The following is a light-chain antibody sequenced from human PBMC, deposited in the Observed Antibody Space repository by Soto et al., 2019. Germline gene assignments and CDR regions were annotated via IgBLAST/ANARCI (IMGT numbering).Light chain of an antibody. CDR1: QSVSSNF. V-gene: IGKV3-20*01. CDR3: QQYGGSPIT. J-gene: IGKJ5*01. CDR2: GAS. Sequence: EIVLTQSPGTLSLSPGERVTLSCRASQSVSSNFLAWYQQKPGQAPRLLIYGASNRASGVPVRFSGSGSGTDFTLTITRLEPEDFALYYCQQYGGSPITFGLGTRLEIK.